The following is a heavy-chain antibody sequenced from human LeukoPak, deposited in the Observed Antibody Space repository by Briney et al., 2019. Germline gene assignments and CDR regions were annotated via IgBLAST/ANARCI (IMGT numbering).Heavy chain of an antibody. V-gene: IGHV3-30*18. CDR3: AKGGADQLDY. CDR2: ISYYGSNK. D-gene: IGHD2-2*01. J-gene: IGHJ4*02. Sequence: VAVISYYGSNKYYADSVKGRFTISRDNSKNTLYLQMNSLRAEDTAVYYCAKGGADQLDYWGQGTLVTVSS.